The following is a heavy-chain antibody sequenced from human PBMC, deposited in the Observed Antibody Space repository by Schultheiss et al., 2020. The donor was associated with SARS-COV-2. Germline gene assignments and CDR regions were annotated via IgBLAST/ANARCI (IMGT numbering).Heavy chain of an antibody. CDR3: AIRGGDFKFDY. V-gene: IGHV3-30*07. CDR2: ISYDGSNK. Sequence: GESLKISCAASGFTFSSYAMHWVRQAPGKGLEWVAVISYDGSNKYYADSVKGRFTISRDNAKNSLYLQMNSLRAEDTAVYYCAIRGGDFKFDYWGQGTLVTVSS. CDR1: GFTFSSYA. D-gene: IGHD4-17*01. J-gene: IGHJ4*02.